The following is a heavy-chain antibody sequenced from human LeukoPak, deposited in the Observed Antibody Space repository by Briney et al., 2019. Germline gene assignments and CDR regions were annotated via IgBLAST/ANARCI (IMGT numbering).Heavy chain of an antibody. CDR1: GFTFSSYE. J-gene: IGHJ3*02. CDR2: ISSSGSTI. Sequence: GGSLRLSCAASGFTFSSYEINWVRQAPGKGLEWVSYISSSGSTIYFADSVKGRFTISRDNAKNSLYLQMNSLRAEDTAVYYCARADWNYALDIWGQGTMVTVSS. CDR3: ARADWNYALDI. D-gene: IGHD1-7*01. V-gene: IGHV3-48*03.